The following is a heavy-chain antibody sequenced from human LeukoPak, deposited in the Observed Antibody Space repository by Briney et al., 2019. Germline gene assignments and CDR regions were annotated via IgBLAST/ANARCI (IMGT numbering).Heavy chain of an antibody. CDR3: ARGRWLRHWFDP. D-gene: IGHD5-12*01. Sequence: ASVKVSCKASGYTFTSYDINWVRQATGQGPEWMGWMNPNSGNTGYAQKFQGRVTMTRNTSISTAYMELSSLRSEDTAVYYCARGRWLRHWFDPWGQGTLVTVPS. CDR2: MNPNSGNT. CDR1: GYTFTSYD. J-gene: IGHJ5*02. V-gene: IGHV1-8*01.